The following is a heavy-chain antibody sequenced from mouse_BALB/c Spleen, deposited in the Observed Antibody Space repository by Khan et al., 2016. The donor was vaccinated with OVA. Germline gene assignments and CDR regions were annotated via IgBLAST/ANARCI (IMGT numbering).Heavy chain of an antibody. J-gene: IGHJ3*01. CDR3: ARWGCSCYGWFAY. CDR1: GFTFSSFG. D-gene: IGHD3-1*01. V-gene: IGHV5-17*02. Sequence: EVELVESGGGLVQPGGSRKLSCAASGFTFSSFGMHWVRQAPEKGLEWVAYISSGSSTIYYADTVKGRFTISRDNPKNTLFLQMTSLRSEDTAMYYCARWGCSCYGWFAYWGQGTLVTVSA. CDR2: ISSGSSTI.